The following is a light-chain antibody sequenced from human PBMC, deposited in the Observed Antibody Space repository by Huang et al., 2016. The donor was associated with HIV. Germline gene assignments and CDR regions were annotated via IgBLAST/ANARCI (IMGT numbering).Light chain of an antibody. J-gene: IGKJ3*01. CDR3: QQYNNWPKVFT. Sequence: EIVMTQSPATLSVSPGERATLSCRASQSVSSNLAWYQQNPGQAPRLLIYGASTRAAGIPGRFSGRGSGTEFTLTISSLQSEDFAVYYCQQYNNWPKVFTFGPGTKVDIK. V-gene: IGKV3-15*01. CDR2: GAS. CDR1: QSVSSN.